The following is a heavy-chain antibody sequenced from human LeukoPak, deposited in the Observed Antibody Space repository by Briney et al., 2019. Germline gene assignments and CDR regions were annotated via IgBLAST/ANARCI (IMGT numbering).Heavy chain of an antibody. CDR1: GFTFSSNG. CDR2: ISSVLGST. V-gene: IGHV3-23*01. D-gene: IGHD6-13*01. CDR3: AKDGGSIAAAGTGGFDYYYYMDV. J-gene: IGHJ6*03. Sequence: GGSLRLSCAASGFTFSSNGMSWVRQAPGKGLEWVSAISSVLGSTYYADSVKGRFTISRDNSKNTLYLQMNSLRAEDTAIYYCAKDGGSIAAAGTGGFDYYYYMDVWGKGTTVTVSS.